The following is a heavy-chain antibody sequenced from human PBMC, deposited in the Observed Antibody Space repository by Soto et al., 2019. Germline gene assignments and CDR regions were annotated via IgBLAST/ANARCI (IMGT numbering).Heavy chain of an antibody. V-gene: IGHV1-58*02. D-gene: IGHD3-22*01. CDR1: GFTFTSSA. CDR2: IVVGSGNT. J-gene: IGHJ4*02. Sequence: ASVKVSCKASGFTFTSSAMQWVRQARGQRLEWIGWIVVGSGNTNYAQKFQERVTITRDMSTSTAYMELSSLRSEDTAVYYCAAVRYYYDSSGYYFDYWGQGTLVTVSS. CDR3: AAVRYYYDSSGYYFDY.